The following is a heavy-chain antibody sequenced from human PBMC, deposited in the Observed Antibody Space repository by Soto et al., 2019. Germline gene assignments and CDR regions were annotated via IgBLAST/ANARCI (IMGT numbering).Heavy chain of an antibody. Sequence: PSETLSLTCTVSGGSISSSSYYWGWIRQPPGKGLEWIGSIYYSGSTYYNPSLKSRVTISVDTSKNQFSLKLSSVTAADTAVYYCARGRKSAYSNLRINWFDPWGQGTLVTVSS. CDR3: ARGRKSAYSNLRINWFDP. J-gene: IGHJ5*02. CDR1: GGSISSSSYY. CDR2: IYYSGST. D-gene: IGHD4-4*01. V-gene: IGHV4-39*01.